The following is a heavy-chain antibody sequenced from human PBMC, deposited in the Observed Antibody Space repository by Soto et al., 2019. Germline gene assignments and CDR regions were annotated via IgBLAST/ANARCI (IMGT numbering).Heavy chain of an antibody. CDR1: GGSFSGYY. Sequence: QVQLEQWGAGLLKPSETLSLTCAVYGGSFSGYYWSWIRQPPGKGLEWIGEINHSGSTNYNPSLKSRVTISVDTSKNQFSLKLSSVTAADTAVYYCATWAGYSSSGGWFDPWGQGTLVTVSS. J-gene: IGHJ5*02. V-gene: IGHV4-34*01. CDR3: ATWAGYSSSGGWFDP. CDR2: INHSGST. D-gene: IGHD6-13*01.